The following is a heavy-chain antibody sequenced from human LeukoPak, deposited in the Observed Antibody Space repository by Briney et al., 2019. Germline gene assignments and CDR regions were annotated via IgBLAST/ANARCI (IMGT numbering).Heavy chain of an antibody. J-gene: IGHJ4*02. CDR1: GYTFTSYD. CDR3: ARALEDYSGHDYGLDY. Sequence: ASVKVSCKASGYTFTSYDINWVRQATGQGLERMGWMNPNSGNTGYAQKFQGRVTMTRNTSIGTAYMELSSLRSEDTAVYYCARALEDYSGHDYGLDYWGQGTLVTVSS. CDR2: MNPNSGNT. V-gene: IGHV1-8*01. D-gene: IGHD5-12*01.